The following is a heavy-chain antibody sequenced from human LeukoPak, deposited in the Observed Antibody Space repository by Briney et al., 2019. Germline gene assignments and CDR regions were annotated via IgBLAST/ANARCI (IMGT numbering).Heavy chain of an antibody. Sequence: SETLSFTCTVSGGSISTYDWSWLRQPPGKGLEWIGYMYNSGSTNYNPSLKSRVTISIDTSKNQVSLRLSSVTAADTAVYYCARQGSGGRSFDVSGQGTMVTVSS. J-gene: IGHJ3*01. D-gene: IGHD1-26*01. CDR3: ARQGSGGRSFDV. CDR1: GGSISTYD. V-gene: IGHV4-59*08. CDR2: MYNSGST.